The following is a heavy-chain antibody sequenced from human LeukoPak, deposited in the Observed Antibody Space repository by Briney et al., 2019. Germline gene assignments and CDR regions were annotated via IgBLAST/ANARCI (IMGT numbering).Heavy chain of an antibody. V-gene: IGHV4-34*01. Sequence: SETLSLTCAVYGGSFSGYYWSWIRQPPGKGLEWIGEINHSGSTNYNPSLKSRVTISVDTSKNQFSLKLSSVTAADTAVYYCARAGIAAAGTGLSSSVALFDPWGQGTLVTVSS. CDR2: INHSGST. J-gene: IGHJ5*02. CDR3: ARAGIAAAGTGLSSSVALFDP. CDR1: GGSFSGYY. D-gene: IGHD6-13*01.